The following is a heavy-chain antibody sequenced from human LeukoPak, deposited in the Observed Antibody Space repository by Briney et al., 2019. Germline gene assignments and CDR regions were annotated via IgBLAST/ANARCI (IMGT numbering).Heavy chain of an antibody. CDR2: INHSGST. Sequence: SETLSLTCAVYGGSFSGYYWSWIRKPPGKGLDWIGEINHSGSTNYNPSLKSRVTISVDTSKNQFSLKLSSVTAADTAVYYCASPGIAVAGTDDYWGQGTLVTVSS. CDR3: ASPGIAVAGTDDY. D-gene: IGHD6-19*01. J-gene: IGHJ4*02. CDR1: GGSFSGYY. V-gene: IGHV4-34*01.